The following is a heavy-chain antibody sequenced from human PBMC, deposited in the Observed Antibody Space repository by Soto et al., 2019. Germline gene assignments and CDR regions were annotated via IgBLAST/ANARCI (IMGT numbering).Heavy chain of an antibody. CDR1: GFMFDSYG. CDR2: ILYDGRET. V-gene: IGHV3-33*01. J-gene: IGHJ4*02. CDR3: AREPGRIAVAGFDY. D-gene: IGHD6-19*01. Sequence: QVQLVESGGGVVQPGRSLRLSCVASGFMFDSYGMHWVRQAPGKGLEWVAIILYDGRETYHADSVKGRFTLSRDNSQNTLYLLMNSLRAEDTDLYYCAREPGRIAVAGFDYWGQGTLVRVSS.